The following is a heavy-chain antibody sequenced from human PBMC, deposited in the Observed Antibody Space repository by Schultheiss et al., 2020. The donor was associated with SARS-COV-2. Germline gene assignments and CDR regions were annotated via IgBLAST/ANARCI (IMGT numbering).Heavy chain of an antibody. V-gene: IGHV4-59*12. Sequence: SETLSLTCTVSGGSISSYSWSWIRQPPGKGLEWIGYIYYSGSTNYNPSLKSRVTISVDTSKNQFSLKLSSVTAADTAVYYCARGYYDFWSGLGGMDVWGQGTTVTVSS. J-gene: IGHJ6*02. CDR3: ARGYYDFWSGLGGMDV. D-gene: IGHD3-3*01. CDR2: IYYSGST. CDR1: GGSISSYS.